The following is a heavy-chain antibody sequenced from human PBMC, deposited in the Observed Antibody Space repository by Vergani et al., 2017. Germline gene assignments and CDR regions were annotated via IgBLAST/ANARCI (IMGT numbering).Heavy chain of an antibody. CDR2: ISDRSASI. CDR3: AKXWGSSSGGGWFDP. D-gene: IGHD6-6*01. Sequence: EVQLVESGGGLVQPGGSLRLSCAVSGFSFSNSNMNWVRQAPGKGLEWISYISDRSASIYYAASVRGLFTVSRDKTRNSLYLQMNSLRAEDTALYYCAKXWGSSSGGGWFDPWGQGSLVTVSS. J-gene: IGHJ5*02. V-gene: IGHV3-48*01. CDR1: GFSFSNSN.